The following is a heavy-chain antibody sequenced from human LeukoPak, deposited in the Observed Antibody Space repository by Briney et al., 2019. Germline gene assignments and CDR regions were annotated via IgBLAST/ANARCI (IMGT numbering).Heavy chain of an antibody. V-gene: IGHV1-24*01. CDR1: GYTLTDLS. Sequence: WASVRVSCKVSGYTLTDLSMHWVRQAPGKGLEWMGGVEPDDGRANYAQRFQGRVTMTEVTSTDTAYVVLSSLRSEDTAVYYCTTGILDYCDTSSCHKGNPWGQGTLVTVSS. CDR3: TTGILDYCDTSSCHKGNP. J-gene: IGHJ5*02. D-gene: IGHD2-2*02. CDR2: VEPDDGRA.